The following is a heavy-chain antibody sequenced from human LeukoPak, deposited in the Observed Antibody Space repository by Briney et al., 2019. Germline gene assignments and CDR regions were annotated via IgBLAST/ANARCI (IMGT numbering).Heavy chain of an antibody. D-gene: IGHD5-18*01. CDR3: ARGSGYSYGLDY. Sequence: AASVKVSCKASGYTFTGYYMHFVRQAPVQWLEWMGWINPNSGGTNYAQKFQGRVTMTRDTSISTAYMELSRLRSDDTAVYYCARGSGYSYGLDYWGQGTLVTVSS. CDR2: INPNSGGT. J-gene: IGHJ4*02. V-gene: IGHV1-2*02. CDR1: GYTFTGYY.